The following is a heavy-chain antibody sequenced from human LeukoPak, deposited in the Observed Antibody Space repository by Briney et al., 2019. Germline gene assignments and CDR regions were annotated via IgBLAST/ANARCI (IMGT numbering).Heavy chain of an antibody. CDR3: AREGYYGSGSPPSLYFDY. CDR1: GFTFRNYV. J-gene: IGHJ4*02. D-gene: IGHD3-10*01. CDR2: TSSDLNVK. Sequence: PGGSLGLSCAASGFTFRNYVIHWVRQAPDKGLEWVAVTSSDLNVKLYADSVKGRFTISRGNSRSTLYLQMNSLRPEDTAIYYCAREGYYGSGSPPSLYFDYWGQGTLVTVSS. V-gene: IGHV3-30-3*01.